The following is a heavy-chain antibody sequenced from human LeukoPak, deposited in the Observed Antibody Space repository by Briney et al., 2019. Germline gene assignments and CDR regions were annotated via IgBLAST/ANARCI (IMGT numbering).Heavy chain of an antibody. D-gene: IGHD1-1*01. Sequence: SETLSLTCTVSGYSISSGYYWGWIRQPPGKGLEWIGSIYHSGSTYYNPSLKSRVTISVDTSKNQFSLKLSSVTAADTAVYYCAGDRKFGWKPYYYYYMDVWGKGTTVTVSS. CDR3: AGDRKFGWKPYYYYYMDV. CDR1: GYSISSGYY. CDR2: IYHSGST. V-gene: IGHV4-38-2*02. J-gene: IGHJ6*03.